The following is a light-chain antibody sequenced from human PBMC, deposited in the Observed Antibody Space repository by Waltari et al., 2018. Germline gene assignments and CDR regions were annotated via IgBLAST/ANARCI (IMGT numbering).Light chain of an antibody. CDR1: GLPNHY. V-gene: IGLV3-10*01. Sequence: YDLTQPPSVSVSPGQTAAITCSGDGLPNHYTFWYQQKSGQAPVLVMYDDNKRPSGIPGRFSGSSAGTVATLTITGAQVDDGADYYCYSKDTDGGSQGKIGGGTKLTVL. CDR3: YSKDTDGGSQGK. CDR2: DDN. J-gene: IGLJ2*01.